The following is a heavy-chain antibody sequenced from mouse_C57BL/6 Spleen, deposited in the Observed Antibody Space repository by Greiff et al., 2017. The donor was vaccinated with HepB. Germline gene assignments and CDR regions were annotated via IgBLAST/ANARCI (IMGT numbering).Heavy chain of an antibody. CDR1: GYTFTSYW. V-gene: IGHV1-50*01. Sequence: VQLQQSGAELVKPGASVKLSCTASGYTFTSYWMQWVKQRPGQGLEWIGEIDPSDSYTNYNQKFKGRATFTVDTSSSPAYMHLSSLTSEDSAVYYCARGDYVSSYGYWGQGTTLTVAS. J-gene: IGHJ2*01. CDR2: IDPSDSYT. D-gene: IGHD1-1*01. CDR3: ARGDYVSSYGY.